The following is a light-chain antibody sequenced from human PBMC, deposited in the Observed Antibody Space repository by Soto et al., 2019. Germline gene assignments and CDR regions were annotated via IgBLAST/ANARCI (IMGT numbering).Light chain of an antibody. CDR3: LQDYNYPIT. J-gene: IGKJ5*01. Sequence: IQMTQSPASLSASEGDRVTLTCQASQGIRNDLGWYQQKPGKAPKLLIYAASSLQSGVPPRFSGSGSGTDFTLTISSLQPEDFATYYCLQDYNYPITFGQGTRLEIK. CDR1: QGIRND. CDR2: AAS. V-gene: IGKV1-6*01.